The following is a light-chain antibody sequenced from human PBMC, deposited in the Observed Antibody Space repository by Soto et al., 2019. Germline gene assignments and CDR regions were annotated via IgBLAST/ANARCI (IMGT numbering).Light chain of an antibody. CDR2: GAS. CDR3: QQYDTSPTT. V-gene: IGKV3-20*01. J-gene: IGKJ2*01. Sequence: EIVLTQSPGTLSLSPGERATLSCRASQSVSSTYLAWYQQKPGQAPRLLIYGASSRATGIPDRFSGSGSGTDFTLAISRLEPEDFAVYYCQQYDTSPTTVGQGTKVQIK. CDR1: QSVSSTY.